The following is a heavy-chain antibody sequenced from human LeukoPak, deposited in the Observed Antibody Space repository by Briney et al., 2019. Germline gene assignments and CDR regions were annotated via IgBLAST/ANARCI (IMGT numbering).Heavy chain of an antibody. V-gene: IGHV2-5*02. CDR2: IYWDDDK. Sequence: SGPTLVNPTQTLTLTCTLSGLSLNTAGVGVGGSRQPPGKALEWLALIYWDDDKRYNPSLKTRLTITKDTSKNQVVLTVTNMDPVDTATYYCAKAGYGSGSYLRYYYYGTDVWGQGTTVTVSS. CDR1: GLSLNTAGVG. CDR3: AKAGYGSGSYLRYYYYGTDV. D-gene: IGHD3-10*01. J-gene: IGHJ6*02.